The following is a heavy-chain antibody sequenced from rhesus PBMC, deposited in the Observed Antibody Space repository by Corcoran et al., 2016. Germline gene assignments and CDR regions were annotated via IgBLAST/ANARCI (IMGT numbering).Heavy chain of an antibody. CDR1: GASIRTNW. V-gene: IGHV4-80*01. J-gene: IGHJ2*01. CDR3: ARDLLAAGWYFDL. Sequence: QVQLQESGPGLVKPSETLSLTCTVSGASIRTNWWSWFRQPPGKGLGWIGDSNGNGGSTNATPSLKSRVTISQDASKNEFSLNLKSVTAADTAVYYCARDLLAAGWYFDLWGPGTPITISS. CDR2: SNGNGGST. D-gene: IGHD6-13*01.